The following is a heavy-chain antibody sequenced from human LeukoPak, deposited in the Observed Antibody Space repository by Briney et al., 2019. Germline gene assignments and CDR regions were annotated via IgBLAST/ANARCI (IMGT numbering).Heavy chain of an antibody. CDR1: GFTFSDYY. CDR2: ISSSGSTI. V-gene: IGHV3-11*04. J-gene: IGHJ6*03. Sequence: GGSLRLSCAASGFTFSDYYMSWIRQAPGKGLEGVSYISSSGSTIYYADSVKGRFTISRDNAKNSLYLQMNSLRAEDTAVYYCARVRYYGSGSYYRPYYYYMDVWGKGTTVTVSS. CDR3: ARVRYYGSGSYYRPYYYYMDV. D-gene: IGHD3-10*01.